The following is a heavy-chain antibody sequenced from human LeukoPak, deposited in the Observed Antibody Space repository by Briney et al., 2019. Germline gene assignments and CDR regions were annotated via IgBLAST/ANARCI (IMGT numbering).Heavy chain of an antibody. Sequence: GGSLRLSCSASGFTFSISAMNWVRQAPGKGLEWVSSINNVASHIYYADSVKGRFTISRDNSKNTLYLQMNSLRAEDTAVYYCARVVDGGSSWYSPMEYWGQGTRVTVSP. CDR1: GFTFSISA. J-gene: IGHJ4*02. CDR3: ARVVDGGSSWYSPMEY. CDR2: INNVASHI. V-gene: IGHV3-21*01. D-gene: IGHD6-13*01.